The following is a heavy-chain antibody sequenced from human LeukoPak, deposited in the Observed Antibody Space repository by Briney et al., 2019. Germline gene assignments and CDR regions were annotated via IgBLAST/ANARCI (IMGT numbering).Heavy chain of an antibody. Sequence: GESLKISCKGSGYSFTSYWIGWVRQMPGKGLEWMGIIYPGDSDTRYSPSFQGQVTISADKSIRIAYLQWSSLKASDTAVYYCARQWGDCSSISCYSASWGQGTLVTVSS. V-gene: IGHV5-51*01. CDR1: GYSFTSYW. D-gene: IGHD2-2*01. CDR2: IYPGDSDT. CDR3: ARQWGDCSSISCYSAS. J-gene: IGHJ5*02.